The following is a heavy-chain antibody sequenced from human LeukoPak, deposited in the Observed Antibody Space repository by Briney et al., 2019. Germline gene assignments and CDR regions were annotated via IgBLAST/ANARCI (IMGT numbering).Heavy chain of an antibody. CDR2: ISSSGSTI. V-gene: IGHV3-48*04. D-gene: IGHD1-26*01. CDR1: GFTFSSYS. Sequence: GGSLRLSCAASGFTFSSYSMNWVRQAPGKGLEWVSYISSSGSTIYYADSVKGRFTISRDNAKNSLYLQMKSLRAEDTTVYYCARDMGYSGSWPGYFDYWGQGVLVTVSS. J-gene: IGHJ4*02. CDR3: ARDMGYSGSWPGYFDY.